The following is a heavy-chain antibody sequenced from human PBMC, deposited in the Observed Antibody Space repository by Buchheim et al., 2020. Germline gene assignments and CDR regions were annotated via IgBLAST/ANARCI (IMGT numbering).Heavy chain of an antibody. J-gene: IGHJ4*02. D-gene: IGHD3-3*01. CDR3: VAYYDFWGRDY. V-gene: IGHV3-66*02. CDR1: RFTVSSNY. Sequence: EVQLVESGGGLVQPGGSLRLSCAASRFTVSSNYMSWVRQAPGKGLEWVSIIYAGGTTYYADSVKGRFTISRDNSKNTLYLQMNNLRAEDTAVYYCVAYYDFWGRDYWGQGTL. CDR2: IYAGGTT.